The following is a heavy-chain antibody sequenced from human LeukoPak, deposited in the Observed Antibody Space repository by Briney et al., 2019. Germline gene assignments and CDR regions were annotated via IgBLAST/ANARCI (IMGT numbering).Heavy chain of an antibody. Sequence: WASVKVSCKASGYTFTSYGISWVRQAPGQGLEWMGWISAYNGNTNYAQKLQGRVTMTTDTSTSTAYMELRSLRSDDTAVYYCARDPTGYSSSWYRPNWFDPWGQGTLVTVSS. D-gene: IGHD6-13*01. V-gene: IGHV1-18*01. CDR3: ARDPTGYSSSWYRPNWFDP. CDR1: GYTFTSYG. J-gene: IGHJ5*02. CDR2: ISAYNGNT.